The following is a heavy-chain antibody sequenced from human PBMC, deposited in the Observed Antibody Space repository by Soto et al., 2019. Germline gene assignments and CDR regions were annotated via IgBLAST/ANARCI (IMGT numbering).Heavy chain of an antibody. CDR2: ISSDSSYI. V-gene: IGHV3-21*01. Sequence: EVQLVESGGGLVKPGGSLRLSCGASGFIFSIHNMHWVRQAPGKGLEWVSSISSDSSYIYYADSVKGRFTISRDNAKNSLYLQMNSLRAEDTAVYYCARCKSPYCSSTSCYGTLTYYYMDVWGKGTTVTVSS. CDR3: ARCKSPYCSSTSCYGTLTYYYMDV. D-gene: IGHD2-2*01. J-gene: IGHJ6*03. CDR1: GFIFSIHN.